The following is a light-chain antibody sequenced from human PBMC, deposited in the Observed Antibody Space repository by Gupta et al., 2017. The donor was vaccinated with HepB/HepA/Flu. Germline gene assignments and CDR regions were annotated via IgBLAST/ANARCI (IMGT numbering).Light chain of an antibody. J-gene: IGKJ4*01. CDR2: DAS. Sequence: DIQLSRSPSALSASVRDRVTITCQASQDISNYLNWYQQKPGKAPNLLISDASYLETAVPSKCSRSGSGTDFFFIISSLQHEDIATYYCQQYDDLSPLTFGGGTKVEIK. CDR1: QDISNY. CDR3: QQYDDLSPLT. V-gene: IGKV1-33*01.